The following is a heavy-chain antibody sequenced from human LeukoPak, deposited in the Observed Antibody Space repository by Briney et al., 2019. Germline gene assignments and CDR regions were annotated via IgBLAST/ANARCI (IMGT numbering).Heavy chain of an antibody. CDR3: TVNYDFC. J-gene: IGHJ4*02. V-gene: IGHV4-34*01. D-gene: IGHD3-3*01. Sequence: SSETLSLTCAAYNGPLTGYFWSWIRQSPGKGLEWIGEIDHAGSISYNPSLKSRVIVSRETSRKQFSLKLSSVTAADSAVYYCTVNYDFCGGQGTLVTVSS. CDR1: NGPLTGYF. CDR2: IDHAGSI.